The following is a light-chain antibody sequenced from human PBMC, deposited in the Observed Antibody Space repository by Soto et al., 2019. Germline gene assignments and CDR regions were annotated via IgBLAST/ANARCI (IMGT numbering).Light chain of an antibody. CDR1: QSVARNY. Sequence: ENVLTQSPGTLSLSPGERATLSCRASQSVARNYLAWYQQRPGQAPRLLIYHSSSRATGIPDRFSGSGSGKDFTLTISRLEPEDCAVYYCQKYDSSPLTCGPGTKVEI. CDR3: QKYDSSPLT. V-gene: IGKV3-20*01. CDR2: HSS. J-gene: IGKJ3*01.